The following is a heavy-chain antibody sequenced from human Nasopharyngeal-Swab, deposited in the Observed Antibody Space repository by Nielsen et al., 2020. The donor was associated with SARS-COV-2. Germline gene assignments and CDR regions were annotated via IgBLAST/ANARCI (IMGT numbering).Heavy chain of an antibody. J-gene: IGHJ6*03. CDR1: GFTFSSYA. CDR3: AKAVPAAIVVEPDYYYMDV. Sequence: GVLKISCAASGFTFSSYAMSWVRQAPGKGLEWVSAISGSGGSTYYADSVKGRFTISRDNSKNTLYLQMNSLRAEDTAVYYCAKAVPAAIVVEPDYYYMDVWGKGTTVTVSS. CDR2: ISGSGGST. D-gene: IGHD2-2*01. V-gene: IGHV3-23*01.